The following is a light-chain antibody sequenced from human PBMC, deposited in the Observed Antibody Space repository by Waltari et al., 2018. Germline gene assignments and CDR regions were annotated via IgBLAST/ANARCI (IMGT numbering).Light chain of an antibody. CDR1: APNMGTYY. CDR3: GTWDNSLNSWV. V-gene: IGLV1-51*01. Sequence: QSVLTQQPPSVSAAPGQKVTISCPGSAPNMGTYYSSWYQQFPGTTPRLVIYDNDKRPSGIPDRFSGSKSGTSVTLDITGLQTGDEADYFCGTWDNSLNSWVFGGRTKVTVL. CDR2: DND. J-gene: IGLJ3*02.